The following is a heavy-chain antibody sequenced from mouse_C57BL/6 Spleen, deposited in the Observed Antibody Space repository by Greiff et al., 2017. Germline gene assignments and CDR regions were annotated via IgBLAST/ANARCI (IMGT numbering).Heavy chain of an antibody. CDR3: ARYEGNYGMDY. CDR2: IRNKANGYTT. V-gene: IGHV7-3*01. J-gene: IGHJ4*01. Sequence: EVKLQESGGGLVQPGGSLSLSCAASGFTFTDYYMSWVRQPPGKALEWLGFIRNKANGYTTEYSASVKGRFTISRDNSQSILYLQMNALRAEDSATYYCARYEGNYGMDYWGQGTSVTVSS. CDR1: GFTFTDYY.